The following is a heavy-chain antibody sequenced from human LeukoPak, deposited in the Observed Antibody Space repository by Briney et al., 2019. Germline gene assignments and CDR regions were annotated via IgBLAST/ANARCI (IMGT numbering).Heavy chain of an antibody. CDR3: VRGDTYDYYYYYGMDV. D-gene: IGHD5-18*01. Sequence: PGGSLRLSCAASGFTFSSYWMHWVRQTPGKGLVWVSRINNDGSSTRNADAVKGRFTISRDNAKNTLYLQMNSLRPDDTAVYYCVRGDTYDYYYYYGMDVWGQGTTVTVSS. CDR2: INNDGSST. CDR1: GFTFSSYW. V-gene: IGHV3-74*01. J-gene: IGHJ6*02.